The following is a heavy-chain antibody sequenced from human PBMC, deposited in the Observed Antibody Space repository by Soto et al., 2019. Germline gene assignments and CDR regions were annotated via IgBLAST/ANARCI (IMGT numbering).Heavy chain of an antibody. CDR3: GRLPFYYYAMDV. CDR2: IYESGST. Sequence: QVQLQESGPGLVEPSETLSLTCAVSGDSISSSNWWGWVRQSPGKGLEWIGDIYESGSTNYNPSLKSRVTSSVDKSKNEISLSLTSVTAADTAVYYCGRLPFYYYAMDVWGQGTSVTVSS. J-gene: IGHJ6*02. V-gene: IGHV4-4*02. CDR1: GDSISSSNW.